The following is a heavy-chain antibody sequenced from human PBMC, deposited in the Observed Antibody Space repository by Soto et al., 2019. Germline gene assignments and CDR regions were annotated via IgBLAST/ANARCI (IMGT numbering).Heavy chain of an antibody. V-gene: IGHV4-30-4*01. CDR1: GGSISSGDYY. CDR3: ARGRYYDNIGYYYI. CDR2: IYYSGST. D-gene: IGHD3-22*01. Sequence: PSETLSLTCTVSGGSISSGDYYCSWIRQPPGKGLEWIGYIYYSGSTYYNPSLKSRVTISVDTSKNQFSLKLSSVTAADTAVYYCARGRYYDNIGYYYIWGQGTLVTVSS. J-gene: IGHJ4*02.